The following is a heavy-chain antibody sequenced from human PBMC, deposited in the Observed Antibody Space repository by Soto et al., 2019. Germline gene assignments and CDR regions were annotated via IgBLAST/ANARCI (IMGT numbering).Heavy chain of an antibody. CDR1: GGSISSSSYY. Sequence: TETLSLTXTVSGGSISSSSYYWGWIRQPPGKGLEWIGSIYYSGSTYYNPSLKSRVTISVDTSKNQFSLKLSSVTAADTAVYYCASRRGTGTTNYYYYYGMDVWGQGTTVTVSS. V-gene: IGHV4-39*01. CDR3: ASRRGTGTTNYYYYYGMDV. CDR2: IYYSGST. J-gene: IGHJ6*02. D-gene: IGHD1-1*01.